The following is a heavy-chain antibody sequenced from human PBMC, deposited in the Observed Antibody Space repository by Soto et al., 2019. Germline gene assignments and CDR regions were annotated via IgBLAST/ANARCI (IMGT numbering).Heavy chain of an antibody. D-gene: IGHD3-9*01. V-gene: IGHV4-59*01. J-gene: IGHJ6*03. CDR2: IYYSGST. Sequence: QVQLQESGPGLVKPSETLSLTCTVSGGSISSYYWSWIRQPPGKGLEWIGYIYYSGSTNYNPSLKSRVTISVDTSKNQFSLKLSSVTAADTAVYYCARLWVNFDWHHYYYYMDVWGKGTTVTVSS. CDR3: ARLWVNFDWHHYYYYMDV. CDR1: GGSISSYY.